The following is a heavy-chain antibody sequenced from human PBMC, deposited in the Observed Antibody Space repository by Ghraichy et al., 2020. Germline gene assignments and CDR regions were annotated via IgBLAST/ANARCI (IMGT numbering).Heavy chain of an antibody. D-gene: IGHD3-10*01. CDR1: GGSISSSSYY. J-gene: IGHJ3*02. CDR3: ARQGYYGSGIPWGAFDI. CDR2: IYYSGST. V-gene: IGHV4-39*01. Sequence: SETLSLTCTVSGGSISSSSYYWGWIRQPPGKGLEWIGSIYYSGSTYYNPSLKSRVTISVDTSKNQFSLKLSSVTAADTAVYYCARQGYYGSGIPWGAFDIWGQGTMVTVSS.